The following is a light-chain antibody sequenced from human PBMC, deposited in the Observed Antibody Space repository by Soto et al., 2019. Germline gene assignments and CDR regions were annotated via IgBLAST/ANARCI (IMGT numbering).Light chain of an antibody. CDR3: HQYGGYSWT. Sequence: DIQMTQSPSTLSASVGDRVTITCRASQTISSWLAWYQQKPGKAPNLLIYRVSSLVSGVPSRFSGSGAGTEFTLTISSLQPDDFATEYCHQYGGYSWTFGQGTKVEIK. J-gene: IGKJ1*01. V-gene: IGKV1-5*03. CDR1: QTISSW. CDR2: RVS.